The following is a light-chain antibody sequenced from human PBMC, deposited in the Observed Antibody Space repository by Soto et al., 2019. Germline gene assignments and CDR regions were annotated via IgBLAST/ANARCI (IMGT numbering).Light chain of an antibody. CDR3: QHYNSYPCT. V-gene: IGKV1-5*01. Sequence: DIPMTQSPSTLSASIGDRVTITCRASQTINNWLAWYQQKPGKAPNLLIYHASNLETGVQSRFSGSAFGTEFTLTISSLQPDDFATYYCQHYNSYPCTFGQGTNVDSK. CDR2: HAS. CDR1: QTINNW. J-gene: IGKJ1*01.